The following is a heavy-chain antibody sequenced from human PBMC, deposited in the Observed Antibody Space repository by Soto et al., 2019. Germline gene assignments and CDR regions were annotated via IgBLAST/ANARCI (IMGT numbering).Heavy chain of an antibody. D-gene: IGHD2-8*02. CDR1: GFSLRNTEMA. CDR3: VHLCTGPSSFDFDP. J-gene: IGHJ5*02. Sequence: QITLKESGPTLVKPTQTLTLTCSFSGFSLRNTEMAVGWIRQPPGKALEWLTLIYGDDEKRYNPSLKSRITITKNTPKIQVVLTMTNMHTVDTGTYYFVHLCTGPSSFDFDPWAQGPLFTVPS. CDR2: IYGDDEK. V-gene: IGHV2-5*02.